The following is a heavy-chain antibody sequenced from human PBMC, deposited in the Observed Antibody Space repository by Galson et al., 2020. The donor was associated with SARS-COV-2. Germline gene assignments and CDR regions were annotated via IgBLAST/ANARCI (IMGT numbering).Heavy chain of an antibody. J-gene: IGHJ4*02. Sequence: GGSLRLSCSASGFIFSDYAMHCVRQAPGTGLEYVSALSSNGGTSFYADSVNGRFTMSRDNSNNMFYLQMTGLSVEDTALYYCLAYSSTRQSYWGQGTLVTVSS. D-gene: IGHD2-2*01. CDR2: LSSNGGTS. CDR1: GFIFSDYA. V-gene: IGHV3-64D*09. CDR3: LAYSSTRQSY.